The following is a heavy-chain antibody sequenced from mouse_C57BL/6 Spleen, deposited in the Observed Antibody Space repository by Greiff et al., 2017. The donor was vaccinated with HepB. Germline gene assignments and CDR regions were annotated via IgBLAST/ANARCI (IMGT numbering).Heavy chain of an antibody. D-gene: IGHD1-1*01. CDR2: IYPGDGDT. J-gene: IGHJ3*01. V-gene: IGHV1-82*01. Sequence: VKLQESGPELVKPGASVKISCKASGYAFSSSWMNWVKQRPGKGLEWIGRIYPGDGDTNYNGKFKGKATLTADKSSSTAYMQLSSLTSEDSAVYFCARDYYGSSYWFAYWGQGTLVTVSA. CDR1: GYAFSSSW. CDR3: ARDYYGSSYWFAY.